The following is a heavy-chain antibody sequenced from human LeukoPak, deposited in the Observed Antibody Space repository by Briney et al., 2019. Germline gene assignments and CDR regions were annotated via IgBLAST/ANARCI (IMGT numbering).Heavy chain of an antibody. J-gene: IGHJ6*02. CDR3: ARAIIAPRPSYYYYGMDV. CDR1: GFTVSSNY. D-gene: IGHD6-6*01. Sequence: GGSLRLSCAASGFTVSSNYMTWVRQAPGKGLEWVSAIYSGGGTYYADSVKGRFTISRDNSKNTLYLQMNSLRAEDTAVYHCARAIIAPRPSYYYYGMDVWGQGTTVTVSS. CDR2: IYSGGGT. V-gene: IGHV3-66*02.